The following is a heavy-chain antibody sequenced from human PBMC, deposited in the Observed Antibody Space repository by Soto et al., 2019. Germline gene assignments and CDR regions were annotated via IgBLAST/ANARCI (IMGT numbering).Heavy chain of an antibody. Sequence: QVQLQESGPGLVKPSETLSLTCTVSGGSISSYYWSWIRQPPGKGLEWIGYIYYSGSTNYNPSLKSRVPISVDTSKNQFSLKLSSVTAADTAVYYCARRVAATTDFDYWGQGTLVTVSS. J-gene: IGHJ4*02. V-gene: IGHV4-59*08. CDR3: ARRVAATTDFDY. CDR2: IYYSGST. CDR1: GGSISSYY. D-gene: IGHD6-19*01.